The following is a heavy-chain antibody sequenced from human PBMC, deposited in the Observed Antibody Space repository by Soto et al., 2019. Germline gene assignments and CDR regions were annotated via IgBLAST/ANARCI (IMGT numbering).Heavy chain of an antibody. J-gene: IGHJ6*02. D-gene: IGHD6-13*01. CDR2: IDPSDSYT. V-gene: IGHV5-10-1*01. CDR1: GYSFTSYW. CDR3: ARLVAAAGTLYYYYGMDV. Sequence: GESLKISCKGSGYSFTSYWISWVRQMPGKGLEWMGRIDPSDSYTNYSPSFQGHVTISADNSISTAYLQWSSLMASDTAMYYFARLVAAAGTLYYYYGMDVWGQGTTVTVSS.